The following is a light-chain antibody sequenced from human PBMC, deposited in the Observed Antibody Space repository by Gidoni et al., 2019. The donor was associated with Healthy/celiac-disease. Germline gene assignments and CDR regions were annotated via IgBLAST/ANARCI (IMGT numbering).Light chain of an antibody. CDR1: QSISSY. CDR3: QQSYSTPPGT. Sequence: DIQITQSLSSLSASVGDRVTITSRASQSISSYLNWYQQKPGKAPKLLIYAASSLQSGVPSRFSGSGSGTDFTLTISSLQPEDFATYYCQQSYSTPPGTFGQGTKLEIK. J-gene: IGKJ2*02. V-gene: IGKV1-39*01. CDR2: AAS.